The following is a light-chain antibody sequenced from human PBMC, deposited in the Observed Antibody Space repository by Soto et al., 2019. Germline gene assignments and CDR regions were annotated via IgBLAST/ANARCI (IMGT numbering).Light chain of an antibody. Sequence: DIQMTQSPSSLTAAVGDRVALTCRASQDIGNYLSWYAQKPGKAPKLLIYGASSLQSGVPSRFSGSGSGTHFTLTISSLPPEDFATYYCQQSDSIPFTFGQGTKLEMK. V-gene: IGKV1-39*01. CDR2: GAS. CDR3: QQSDSIPFT. J-gene: IGKJ2*01. CDR1: QDIGNY.